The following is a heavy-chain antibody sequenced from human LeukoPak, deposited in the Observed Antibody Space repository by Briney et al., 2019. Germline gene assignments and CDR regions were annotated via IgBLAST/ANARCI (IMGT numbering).Heavy chain of an antibody. CDR3: AKDRPYNSPFDY. J-gene: IGHJ4*02. CDR1: GFTFSSYA. Sequence: PGVSLRLSCAASGFTFSSYAMSWVRQAPGKGLEWVSAIKRCGGDTYSADSVKGRFTISRDNTKYTLYLQMNSLRAEDTAEYYCAKDRPYNSPFDYWGQGTLVTDST. V-gene: IGHV3-23*01. D-gene: IGHD6-13*01. CDR2: IKRCGGDT.